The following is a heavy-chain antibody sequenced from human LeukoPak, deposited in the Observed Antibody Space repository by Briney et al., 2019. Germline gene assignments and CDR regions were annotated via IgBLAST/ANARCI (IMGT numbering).Heavy chain of an antibody. CDR1: GFTFSSYA. J-gene: IGHJ4*02. CDR2: ISYDGSNK. V-gene: IGHV3-30*04. Sequence: GGSLRHSCAASGFTFSSYAMHWVRQAPGKGLEWVAVISYDGSNKYYADSVKGRFTISRDNSKNTLYLQMNSLRAEDTAVYYCARDPLGTRPGFDYWGQGTLVTVSS. CDR3: ARDPLGTRPGFDY. D-gene: IGHD1-1*01.